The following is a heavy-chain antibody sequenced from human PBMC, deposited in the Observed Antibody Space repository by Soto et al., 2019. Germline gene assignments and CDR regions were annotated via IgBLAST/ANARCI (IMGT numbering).Heavy chain of an antibody. J-gene: IGHJ4*02. CDR1: GFSFSDYA. Sequence: GGSLRLSCAASGFSFSDYAMHWVRQAPGRGPEWLALISFNGINTYHADSVRGRFTISRDNSKNTLFLQMNTLRAEDTAVYYCARDVSGFEYFDFWGQGTLVTVSS. V-gene: IGHV3-30-3*01. CDR2: ISFNGINT. D-gene: IGHD3-9*01. CDR3: ARDVSGFEYFDF.